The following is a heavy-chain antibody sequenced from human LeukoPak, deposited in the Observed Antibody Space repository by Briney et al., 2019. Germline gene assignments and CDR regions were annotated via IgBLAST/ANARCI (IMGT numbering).Heavy chain of an antibody. CDR3: ARGRLLPVAKYYYDYYYLDV. J-gene: IGHJ6*03. CDR1: GGSFSGYY. CDR2: INHSGST. D-gene: IGHD4-11*01. V-gene: IGHV4-34*01. Sequence: SETLSLTCAVYGGSFSGYYWSWIRQPPGKGLEWIGEINHSGSTNYNPSLKSRVTISVDTSKNQFSLKLSSVTAADTAVYYCARGRLLPVAKYYYDYYYLDVWGKGTTVTVSS.